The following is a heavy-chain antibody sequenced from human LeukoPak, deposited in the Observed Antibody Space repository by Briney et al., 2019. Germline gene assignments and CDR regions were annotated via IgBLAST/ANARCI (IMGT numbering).Heavy chain of an antibody. CDR3: ARDYIAAAGKTYYYYGMDV. J-gene: IGHJ6*02. CDR2: ISYDGSNK. Sequence: PGGSLRLSCAASGFTFSSYAMHWARQAPGKGLEWVAVISYDGSNKYHADSAKGRFTISRDNSKNTLYLQMNSLRAEDTAVYYCARDYIAAAGKTYYYYGMDVWGQGTTVTVSS. D-gene: IGHD6-13*01. CDR1: GFTFSSYA. V-gene: IGHV3-30-3*01.